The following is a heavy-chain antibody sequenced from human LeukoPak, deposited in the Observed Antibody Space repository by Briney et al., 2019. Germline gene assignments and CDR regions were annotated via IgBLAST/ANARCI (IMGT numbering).Heavy chain of an antibody. CDR2: IGSGGGTI. Sequence: PGRTLRLSCAASGFALSNYGMGWVRQSPGQGVESVSYIGSGGGTIPYADSVKVRFTNSRDNVENSLYLQMNSLRAEDAAVYYCASSRGYGSHDYWGQGTLVTVSS. V-gene: IGHV3-48*01. J-gene: IGHJ4*02. D-gene: IGHD3-10*01. CDR3: ASSRGYGSHDY. CDR1: GFALSNYG.